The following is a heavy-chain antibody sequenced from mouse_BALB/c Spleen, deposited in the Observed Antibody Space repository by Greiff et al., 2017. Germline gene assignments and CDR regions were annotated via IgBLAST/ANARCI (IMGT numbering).Heavy chain of an antibody. CDR1: GFSLTSYG. D-gene: IGHD1-1*01. J-gene: IGHJ4*01. CDR3: ARHEGIYGSSYGYAMDY. Sequence: QVQLQQSGPDLVAPSQSLSITCTVSGFSLTSYGVHWVRQPPGKGLEWLVVIWSDGSTTYNSALKSRLSISKDNSTSQVFLKMNSLQTDDTAMYYCARHEGIYGSSYGYAMDYWGQGTSVTVSS. CDR2: IWSDGST. V-gene: IGHV2-6-2*01.